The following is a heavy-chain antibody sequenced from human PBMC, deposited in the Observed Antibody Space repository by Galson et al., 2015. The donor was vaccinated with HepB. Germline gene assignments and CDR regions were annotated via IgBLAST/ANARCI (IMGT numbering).Heavy chain of an antibody. Sequence: TLSLTCTVSGGSISSGGDHWNWIRQHPGKGLEWIGYIYYSGSTHYNPSLKSRVTISVDTSKNQFSLKLSSVTAADTAVYYCAREPYYYGSGSYYGMDVWGQGTTVTVSS. D-gene: IGHD3-10*01. CDR1: GGSISSGGDH. V-gene: IGHV4-31*03. CDR2: IYYSGST. J-gene: IGHJ6*02. CDR3: AREPYYYGSGSYYGMDV.